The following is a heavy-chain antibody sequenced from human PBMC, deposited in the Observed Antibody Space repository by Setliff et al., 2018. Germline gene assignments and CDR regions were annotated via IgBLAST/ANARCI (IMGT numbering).Heavy chain of an antibody. J-gene: IGHJ4*02. D-gene: IGHD6-19*01. CDR1: GYSISSGYY. CDR2: MYHSGSV. Sequence: SETLSLTCTVSGYSISSGYYWGWIRQPPGKGLEWIGNMYHSGSVYYNPSLKSRVTISVDTSKNQFSLKLSSVTAADTAVYYCARVALAVAGDFDYWGQGTLVTVSS. CDR3: ARVALAVAGDFDY. V-gene: IGHV4-38-2*02.